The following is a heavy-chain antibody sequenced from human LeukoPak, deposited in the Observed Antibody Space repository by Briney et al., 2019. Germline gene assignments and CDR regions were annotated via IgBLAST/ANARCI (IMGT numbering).Heavy chain of an antibody. J-gene: IGHJ6*03. CDR3: ARDPRGVVVAATPYYYYYYYMDV. CDR2: INPNSGGT. Sequence: ASVKVSCKASGYTFTDYYMHWVREAPGQGLEWMGRINPNSGGTNYAQKFQGRVTMTRDTSISTAYMELSRLRSDDTAVYYCARDPRGVVVAATPYYYYYYYMDVWGKGTTVTVSS. V-gene: IGHV1-2*06. D-gene: IGHD2-15*01. CDR1: GYTFTDYY.